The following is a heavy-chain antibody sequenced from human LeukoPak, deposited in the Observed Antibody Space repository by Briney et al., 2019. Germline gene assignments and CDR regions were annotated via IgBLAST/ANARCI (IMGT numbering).Heavy chain of an antibody. V-gene: IGHV1-2*02. CDR2: INPNSGGT. J-gene: IGHJ4*02. Sequence: GASVKVSCKASGYTFTGYYMHWVRQAAGQGLEWMGWINPNSGGTNYAQKFQGRVTMTRDTSISTAYMELSRLRSDDTAVYCCARDQNGIRSYYDFWSGYLYFDYWGQGTLVTVSS. CDR1: GYTFTGYY. CDR3: ARDQNGIRSYYDFWSGYLYFDY. D-gene: IGHD3-3*01.